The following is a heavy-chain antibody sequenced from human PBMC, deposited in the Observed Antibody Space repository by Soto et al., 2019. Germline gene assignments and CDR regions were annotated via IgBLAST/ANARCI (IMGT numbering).Heavy chain of an antibody. CDR2: ISAAGDP. V-gene: IGHV3-13*05. J-gene: IGHJ6*02. Sequence: EVQLVESGGGLVQPGGSIRLSCEAAGVNFRNYDMHWVRQGTGKGLEWVSGISAAGDPDYADSVEGRFTISRENAQNSFFLQMNSLRVGYTAVYYCARTDRDFYGLDVWGQGTKVIVSS. CDR1: GVNFRNYD. CDR3: ARTDRDFYGLDV.